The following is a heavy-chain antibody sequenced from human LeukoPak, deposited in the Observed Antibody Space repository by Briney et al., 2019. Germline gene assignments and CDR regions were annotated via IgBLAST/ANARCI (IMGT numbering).Heavy chain of an antibody. Sequence: PGGSLRLSCAASGFSFSDYYMSWIRQAPGKGLEWVSYISTTGNTIFYADSVKGRFTISRDNAKNSLYLQMNSLRAEDTAVYYCARVEGLGIVVVPAAAFDAFDIWGQGTMVTVSS. V-gene: IGHV3-11*04. D-gene: IGHD2-2*03. J-gene: IGHJ3*02. CDR2: ISTTGNTI. CDR1: GFSFSDYY. CDR3: ARVEGLGIVVVPAAAFDAFDI.